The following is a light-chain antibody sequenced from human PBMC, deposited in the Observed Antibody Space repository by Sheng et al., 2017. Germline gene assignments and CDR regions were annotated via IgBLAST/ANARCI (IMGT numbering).Light chain of an antibody. CDR2: GAS. V-gene: IGKV3-20*01. CDR1: QRVTSTY. J-gene: IGKJ3*01. CDR3: QLYGDTPLFA. Sequence: EVVLTQSPDTLSLSPGEAATLSCRTSQRVTSTYVAWYQQKPGQAPRLLIYGASSRATDIPDRFSGSPSGPDFTLTISRVEPEDFAVYYCQLYGDTPLFAFGPGTRLD.